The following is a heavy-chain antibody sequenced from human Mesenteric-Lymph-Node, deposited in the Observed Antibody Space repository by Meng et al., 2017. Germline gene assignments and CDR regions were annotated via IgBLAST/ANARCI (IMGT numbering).Heavy chain of an antibody. CDR2: INHSGST. CDR3: ARGYLWFGN. D-gene: IGHD3-10*01. J-gene: IGHJ4*02. CDR1: GGSFSGYY. Sequence: QVQRQQWGAGPSKPSETLSLTCAGCGGSFSGYYWGWIRQPPGKGLEWIGKINHSGSTNYNPSLKSRVTISVDTSKNQFSLKLSSVTAADTAVYYCARGYLWFGNWGQGTLVAVSS. V-gene: IGHV4-34*01.